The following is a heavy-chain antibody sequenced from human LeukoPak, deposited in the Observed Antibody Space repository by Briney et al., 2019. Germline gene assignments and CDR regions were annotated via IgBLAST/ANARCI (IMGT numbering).Heavy chain of an antibody. CDR3: ARDQVGASLDY. Sequence: ASVKVSCKASGYTFTGYYMHWVRQAPGQGLEWMGIISPSGGGITYAQKFQGRVTMTRDMSTSTVYMEVSSLKSEDTAVYYCARDQVGASLDYWGQGTLVTVSS. CDR2: ISPSGGGI. V-gene: IGHV1-46*01. J-gene: IGHJ4*02. CDR1: GYTFTGYY. D-gene: IGHD1-26*01.